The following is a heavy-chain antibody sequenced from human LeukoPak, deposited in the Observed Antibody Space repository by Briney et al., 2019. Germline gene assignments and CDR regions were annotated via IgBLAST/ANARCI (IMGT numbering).Heavy chain of an antibody. CDR3: ARETGSYLGN. J-gene: IGHJ4*02. D-gene: IGHD1-26*01. V-gene: IGHV3-48*04. Sequence: GGSLRLSCVAPGFTFSIYNMNWVRQTPGKGLEWVSYISSSGSTIYYADSVKGRFTISRDNAKNSLYLQMNSLRAEDTAVYYCARETGSYLGNWGQGTLVTVSS. CDR2: ISSSGSTI. CDR1: GFTFSIYN.